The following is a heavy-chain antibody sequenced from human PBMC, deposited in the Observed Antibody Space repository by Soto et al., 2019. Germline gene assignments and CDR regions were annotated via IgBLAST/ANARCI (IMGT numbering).Heavy chain of an antibody. CDR3: AREYSSSRYFDY. D-gene: IGHD6-13*01. CDR2: INSDGSST. J-gene: IGHJ4*02. Sequence: EVQLVESGGGLVQPGGSLRLSCAASGFTFSTSWMHWVRQAPGKGLVWVSRINSDGSSTTYADAVKGRFTISRDNAKNTLYLEMNSLGDEDTAVYYCAREYSSSRYFDYWGQGTLVNVSS. V-gene: IGHV3-74*01. CDR1: GFTFSTSW.